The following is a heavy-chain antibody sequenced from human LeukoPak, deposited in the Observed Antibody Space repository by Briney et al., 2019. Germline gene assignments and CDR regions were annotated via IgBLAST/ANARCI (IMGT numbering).Heavy chain of an antibody. J-gene: IGHJ6*03. CDR3: AFSRYYLQGSYYYMDV. CDR2: ISAYNGNT. Sequence: ASVKVSCKASGYTFTSYGISWARQAPGQGLEWMGWISAYNGNTNYAQKLQGRVTMTTDTSTSTAYMELRSLRSDDTAVYYCAFSRYYLQGSYYYMDVWGKGTTVTVSS. D-gene: IGHD2/OR15-2a*01. V-gene: IGHV1-18*01. CDR1: GYTFTSYG.